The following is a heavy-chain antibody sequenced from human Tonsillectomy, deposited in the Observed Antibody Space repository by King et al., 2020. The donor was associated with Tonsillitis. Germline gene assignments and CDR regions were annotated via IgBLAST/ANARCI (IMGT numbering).Heavy chain of an antibody. J-gene: IGHJ3*02. CDR2: ITNSGSTK. D-gene: IGHD3-16*01. V-gene: IGHV3-11*01. CDR3: ASPKRGNDAFDI. CDR1: GFTFSDYY. Sequence: VQLVESGGGLVKPGGSLRLSCAASGFTFSDYYMSWIRQAPGKGLEWVSYITNSGSTKYYADSVKARFTISRDSAKNSLYLQMNSLRVEDTAVYYCASPKRGNDAFDIWGQGTMVTVSS.